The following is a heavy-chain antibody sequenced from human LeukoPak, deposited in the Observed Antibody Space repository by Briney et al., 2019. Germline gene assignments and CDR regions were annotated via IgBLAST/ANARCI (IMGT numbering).Heavy chain of an antibody. CDR2: ISAYNGNT. J-gene: IGHJ5*02. D-gene: IGHD3-3*01. CDR1: GYTFTSYG. Sequence: ASVKVSCKASGYTFTSYGISWVRQAPGQGLEWMGWISAYNGNTNYAQKLQGRVTMTTDTSTSTAYMELRSLRSDDTAVYYCARDRSIFGVVIISAYWFDPWGQGTLVTVSS. CDR3: ARDRSIFGVVIISAYWFDP. V-gene: IGHV1-18*01.